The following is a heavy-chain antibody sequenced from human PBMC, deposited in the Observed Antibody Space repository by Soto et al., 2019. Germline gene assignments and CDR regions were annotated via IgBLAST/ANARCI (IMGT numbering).Heavy chain of an antibody. CDR2: IYYSGST. CDR1: GGSISSSSYY. D-gene: IGHD3-10*01. V-gene: IGHV4-39*01. Sequence: SETLSLTCTVSGGSISSSSYYWGWIRQPPGKGLEWIGSIYYSGSTYYNPSLKSRVTISVATSKNQFSLKLSSVTAADTAVYYCARSVGSGNYYDRRIFFDEWGQGSPVTVSS. CDR3: ARSVGSGNYYDRRIFFDE. J-gene: IGHJ4*02.